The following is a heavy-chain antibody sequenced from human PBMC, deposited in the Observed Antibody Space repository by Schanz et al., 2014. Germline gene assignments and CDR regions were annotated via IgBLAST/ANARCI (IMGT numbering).Heavy chain of an antibody. J-gene: IGHJ5*02. CDR3: ARPALWFGDNCFDP. V-gene: IGHV3-20*04. Sequence: EVQLVESGGGVVRPGGSLRLSCAASGFTFENYALTWVRQVPGKGLEWVSRINWSDGGSTGYADSVRGRFTISRDNAKNSLYLEMNSLRVEDTAVYYCARPALWFGDNCFDPWGQGTLVTVSS. CDR2: INWSDGGST. CDR1: GFTFENYA. D-gene: IGHD3-10*01.